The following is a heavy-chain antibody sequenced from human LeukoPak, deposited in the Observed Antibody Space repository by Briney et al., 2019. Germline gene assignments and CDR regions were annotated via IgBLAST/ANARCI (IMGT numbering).Heavy chain of an antibody. D-gene: IGHD3-22*01. CDR1: GFSFSDYY. V-gene: IGHV3-11*05. CDR2: ISGDSSYT. CDR3: ARGRDYYDRSGYQGYYSDF. J-gene: IGHJ4*02. Sequence: GGSLRLSCAASGFSFSDYYMIWIRQAPGKGLQWLSYISGDSSYTNYADSVKGRVTISRDNAKNSLYLEMNSLRAEDTALYYCARGRDYYDRSGYQGYYSDFWGQGTLVTVSS.